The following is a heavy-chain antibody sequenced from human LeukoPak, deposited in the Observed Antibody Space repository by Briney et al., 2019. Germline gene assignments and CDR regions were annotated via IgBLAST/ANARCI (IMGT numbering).Heavy chain of an antibody. CDR1: GFTFSNAW. D-gene: IGHD1-7*01. V-gene: IGHV3-15*01. CDR2: IKSKTDGGTT. Sequence: GGSLRLSCAASGFTFSNAWMSWVRQAPGKGLEWVGRIKSKTDGGTTDYAAPVKGRFTISRDDSKNTLYLQMNSLKTEDTAVYYCTAYRITGTIRHDYWGQGTLVTVSS. J-gene: IGHJ4*02. CDR3: TAYRITGTIRHDY.